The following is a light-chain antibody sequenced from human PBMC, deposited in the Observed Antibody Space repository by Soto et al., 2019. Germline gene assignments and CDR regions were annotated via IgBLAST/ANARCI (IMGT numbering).Light chain of an antibody. Sequence: IQLTQSPSSLSASVGDRVTITCRASQGISSYLAWYQQKPGKAPKLLIYAASTLQSGVPSRFSGSGSGTDFPLTISSLQPEYFATYYCQQLNSYPITFGQGTRLEIK. CDR1: QGISSY. CDR2: AAS. J-gene: IGKJ5*01. CDR3: QQLNSYPIT. V-gene: IGKV1-9*01.